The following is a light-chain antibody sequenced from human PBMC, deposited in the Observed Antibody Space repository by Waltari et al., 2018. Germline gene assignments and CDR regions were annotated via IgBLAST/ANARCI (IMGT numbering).Light chain of an antibody. CDR3: QSTDSIGTYF. CDR2: KDT. CDR1: ALPKKY. V-gene: IGLV3-25*03. J-gene: IGLJ1*01. Sequence: SSELTQPPSVSVSPGQTARITCSGDALPKKYAYWYQQKPGQAPLLVMYKDTERPSGIPERFSGSNSGTTVTLTIRGVQPEDEADYYCQSTDSIGTYFFGNGTRVSVL.